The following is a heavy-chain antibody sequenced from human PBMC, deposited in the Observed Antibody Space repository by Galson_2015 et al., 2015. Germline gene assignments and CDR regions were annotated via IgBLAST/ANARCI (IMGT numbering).Heavy chain of an antibody. D-gene: IGHD1-26*01. CDR1: GFTFSSHE. Sequence: SLRLSCAASGFTFSSHEMNWVRLAPGKGLEWISFIRGSGNTVKYADSVRGRFTISRDNAKNSLYLQMNSLRAEDTAVYYCARAPYSYFDYWGQGTPVTVSS. CDR3: ARAPYSYFDY. J-gene: IGHJ4*02. V-gene: IGHV3-48*03. CDR2: IRGSGNTV.